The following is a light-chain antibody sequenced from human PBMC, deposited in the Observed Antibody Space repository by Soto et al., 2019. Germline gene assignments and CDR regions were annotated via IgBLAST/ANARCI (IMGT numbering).Light chain of an antibody. CDR1: QSVSSH. Sequence: EIVMTQSPATLSVSPGERATLSCRASQSVSSHLAWHQQKPGEPPRLLIYDESTRATGISARFSGSGSGTEFTLNISSLQSEDWAFYYCQHYNHWPHTFGKGNKLQIK. CDR3: QHYNHWPHT. CDR2: DES. J-gene: IGKJ2*01. V-gene: IGKV3-15*01.